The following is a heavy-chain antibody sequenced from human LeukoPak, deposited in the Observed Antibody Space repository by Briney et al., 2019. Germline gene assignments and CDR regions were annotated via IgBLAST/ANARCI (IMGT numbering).Heavy chain of an antibody. CDR1: GYTFTSYY. J-gene: IGHJ5*02. V-gene: IGHV1-46*01. D-gene: IGHD2-2*01. CDR3: ARTRRGYCSSTSCSNWFDP. Sequence: ASVKVSFKASGYTFTSYYMHWVRQAPGQGLEWMGIINPSGGSTSYAQKFRGRVTMTRDTSTSTVYMVLSSLRSEDTAVYYCARTRRGYCSSTSCSNWFDPWGQGTLVTVSS. CDR2: INPSGGST.